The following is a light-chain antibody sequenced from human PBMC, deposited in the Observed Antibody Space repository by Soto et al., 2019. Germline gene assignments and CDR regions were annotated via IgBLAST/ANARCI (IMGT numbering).Light chain of an antibody. J-gene: IGKJ1*01. CDR2: AAT. CDR1: QTIDTY. CDR3: QHYNSYSEA. Sequence: DIQLTQSPSSLSASVGDRVTITCRASQTIDTYVNWYQHKPGTAPKVLIYAATYLQNGVPSRFSGTGSGADFTLTISSLQPEDFATYYCQHYNSYSEAFGQGTKVEIK. V-gene: IGKV1-39*01.